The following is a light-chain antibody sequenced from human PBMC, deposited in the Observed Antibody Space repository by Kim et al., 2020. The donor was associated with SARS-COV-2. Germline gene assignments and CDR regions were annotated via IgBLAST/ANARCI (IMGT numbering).Light chain of an antibody. J-gene: IGLJ2*01. CDR2: RND. V-gene: IGLV1-47*01. CDR1: NSNIGNNY. Sequence: QSVLTQSPSASGTPGQRVTISCSGSNSNIGNNYVYWYQHLPGTAPKLLIYRNDQRPSGVPDRFSGSKSGTSASLAISGLRSEDEADYYCAAWDGGRSGRVVFGGGTQLTVL. CDR3: AAWDGGRSGRVV.